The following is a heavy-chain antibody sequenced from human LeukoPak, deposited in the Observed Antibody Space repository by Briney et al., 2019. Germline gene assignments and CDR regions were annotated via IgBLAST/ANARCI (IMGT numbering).Heavy chain of an antibody. CDR3: AKDLGIMIIVAADY. CDR1: GFTFSDYY. J-gene: IGHJ4*02. V-gene: IGHV3-11*04. D-gene: IGHD3-22*01. CDR2: ISNSGSDI. Sequence: GGSLRLSCVGSGFTFSDYYMSWIRQAPGKGLEWVSYISNSGSDIYYADSVKDRFTISRDNSKNTLYLQMNSLRAEDTAVYYCAKDLGIMIIVAADYWGQGTLVTVSS.